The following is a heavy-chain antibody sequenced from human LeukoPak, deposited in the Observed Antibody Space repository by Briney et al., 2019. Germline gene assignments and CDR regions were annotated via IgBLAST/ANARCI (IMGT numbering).Heavy chain of an antibody. CDR3: ARARYCDY. V-gene: IGHV3-7*01. D-gene: IGHD2-15*01. J-gene: IGHJ4*02. CDR1: GFSLSSYW. Sequence: GGSLRLSCATSGFSLSSYWMIWVRQAPGKGLEWVANIDQDGSEKNYVDSVKGRFTISRDNAKNSLYLQMNSLRAEDTAVYYCARARYCDYWGQGTLVTVSS. CDR2: IDQDGSEK.